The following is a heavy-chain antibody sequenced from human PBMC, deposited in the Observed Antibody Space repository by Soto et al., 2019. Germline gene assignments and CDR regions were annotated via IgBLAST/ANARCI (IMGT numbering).Heavy chain of an antibody. V-gene: IGHV3-11*01. Sequence: KPGGSLRLSCAASGFTFSDYYMSWIRQAPGKGLEWVSYISSSGSTIYYADSVKGRFTISRDNAKNSLYLQMNSLRAEDTAVYYCAREGLLWFGESEYRYFDYWGQGTLVTVSS. CDR1: GFTFSDYY. CDR3: AREGLLWFGESEYRYFDY. D-gene: IGHD3-10*01. J-gene: IGHJ4*02. CDR2: ISSSGSTI.